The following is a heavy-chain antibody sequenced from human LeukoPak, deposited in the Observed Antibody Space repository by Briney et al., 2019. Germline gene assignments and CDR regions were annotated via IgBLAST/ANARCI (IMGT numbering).Heavy chain of an antibody. J-gene: IGHJ4*02. CDR2: MSYDESKR. CDR1: GFTLSSYG. CDR3: ARGRIDFWNGDL. D-gene: IGHD3-3*01. V-gene: IGHV3-30-3*01. Sequence: GGSLRLSCVASGFTLSSYGMHWVRQAPGKGLEWVGVMSYDESKRYYADSVKGRFTISRDNSKNTLYVQMNSLRADDTAVYYCARGRIDFWNGDLWGQGTLVTVSS.